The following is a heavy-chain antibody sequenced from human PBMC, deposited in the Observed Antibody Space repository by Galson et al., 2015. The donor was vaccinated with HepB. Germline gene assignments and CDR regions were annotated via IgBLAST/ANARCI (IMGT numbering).Heavy chain of an antibody. J-gene: IGHJ4*02. CDR3: GANYYDSSDYYYPDY. D-gene: IGHD3-22*01. CDR2: ISWDGGNT. V-gene: IGHV3-43*01. CDR1: GFTFDDYT. Sequence: SLRLSCAASGFTFDDYTMHWVRQAPGKGLEWVSLISWDGGNTYYADSVKGRFTISRDNSKNSLYLQMNSLRTEDTALYYCGANYYDSSDYYYPDYWGQGTLVTVSS.